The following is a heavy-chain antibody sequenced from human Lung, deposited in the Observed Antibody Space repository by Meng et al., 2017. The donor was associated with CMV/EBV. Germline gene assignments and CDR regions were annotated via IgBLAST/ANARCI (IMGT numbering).Heavy chain of an antibody. J-gene: IGHJ4*02. Sequence: QVQLVQSGAEVKKPGASVQVSCKASGYTFTGYYMHWLRQAPGQGLEWVGRITPSSGGTTYAQKFQGRVTMTRDTSISTAYMELSSLRSDDAAIYYCVRANLGSADYWGQGTLVTVSS. V-gene: IGHV1-2*06. CDR3: VRANLGSADY. CDR1: GYTFTGYY. D-gene: IGHD7-27*01. CDR2: ITPSSGGT.